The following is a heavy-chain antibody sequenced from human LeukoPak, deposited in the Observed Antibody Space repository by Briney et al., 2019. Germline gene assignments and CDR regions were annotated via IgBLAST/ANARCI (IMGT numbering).Heavy chain of an antibody. CDR1: GGSIRGYY. CDR3: ARHEFDSGSLPYFDY. D-gene: IGHD3-10*01. J-gene: IGHJ4*02. V-gene: IGHV4-59*08. Sequence: PSETLSLTCTVSGGSIRGYYWSWIRQPPGKGLEWIGYIYYSGSTNYNPSLKSRVTISVDTSKNQFSLKLSAVTAADTAVYYCARHEFDSGSLPYFDYWGQGILVTASS. CDR2: IYYSGST.